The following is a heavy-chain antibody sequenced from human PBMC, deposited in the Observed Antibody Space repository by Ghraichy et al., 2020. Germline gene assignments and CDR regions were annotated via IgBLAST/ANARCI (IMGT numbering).Heavy chain of an antibody. CDR1: GFTFSTSW. Sequence: GALRLTCVASGFTFSTSWMSWVRQAPGKGLEWVANINQDGSDKYYVASVRGRFTISRDNAKNSLYLQMNSLRAEDTAVYYCARDPYHGSLDYWGQGTLVTVSS. V-gene: IGHV3-7*03. CDR3: ARDPYHGSLDY. CDR2: INQDGSDK. J-gene: IGHJ4*02. D-gene: IGHD2-2*01.